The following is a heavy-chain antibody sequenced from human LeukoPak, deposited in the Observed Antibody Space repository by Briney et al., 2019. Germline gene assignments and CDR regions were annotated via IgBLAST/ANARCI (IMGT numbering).Heavy chain of an antibody. Sequence: GGSLRLSCAASGFTFSSYAMSWVRQAPGKGLEWVSAISGSGGSTYYADSVKGRFTISRDNSKNTLFLQMNSLRAEDTAFYYCAKAELGVDTFFDYWGQGTLVTVSS. J-gene: IGHJ4*02. CDR1: GFTFSSYA. CDR3: AKAELGVDTFFDY. V-gene: IGHV3-23*01. CDR2: ISGSGGST. D-gene: IGHD3-3*01.